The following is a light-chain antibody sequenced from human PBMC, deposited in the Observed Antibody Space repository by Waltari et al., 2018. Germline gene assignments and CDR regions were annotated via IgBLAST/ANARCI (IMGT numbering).Light chain of an antibody. V-gene: IGLV2-14*03. CDR3: SSYTSSSTRV. Sequence: QSALTQPASVSGPPGQSITISCTGTSSDVGGYNYVSWYQQPPRKAPKLMIYDVSTRPSGVSNRFSGSKSGNTASLTISGLQAEDEADYYCSSYTSSSTRVFGGGTKLTVL. CDR2: DVS. CDR1: SSDVGGYNY. J-gene: IGLJ3*02.